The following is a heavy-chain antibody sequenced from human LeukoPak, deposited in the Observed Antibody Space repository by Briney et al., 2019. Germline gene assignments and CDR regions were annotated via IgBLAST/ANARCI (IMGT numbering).Heavy chain of an antibody. D-gene: IGHD3-16*02. Sequence: PSETLSLTCTVSGGSISSSSYYWGWIRQPPGKGLEWIGSIYYSGSTYYNPSLKSRVTISVDRSKNQFSLKLTSVTAADTAVYYCARGPDYVWGTYRYTRYFDYWGQGTLVTVSS. CDR1: GGSISSSSYY. J-gene: IGHJ4*02. V-gene: IGHV4-39*07. CDR2: IYYSGST. CDR3: ARGPDYVWGTYRYTRYFDY.